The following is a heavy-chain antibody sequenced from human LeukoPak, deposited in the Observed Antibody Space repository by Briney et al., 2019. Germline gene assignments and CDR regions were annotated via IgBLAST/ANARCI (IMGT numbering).Heavy chain of an antibody. Sequence: ASVKVSCKASGYTFTGYYMHWVRQAPGQGLEWKGWINPNSGGTNYAQKFQGTVTMTRDTSISTAYMELSRLRSDDTAVYYCARGGEGAAIDYFDYWGQGTLVTVSS. CDR1: GYTFTGYY. D-gene: IGHD3-10*01. V-gene: IGHV1-2*02. CDR2: INPNSGGT. J-gene: IGHJ4*02. CDR3: ARGGEGAAIDYFDY.